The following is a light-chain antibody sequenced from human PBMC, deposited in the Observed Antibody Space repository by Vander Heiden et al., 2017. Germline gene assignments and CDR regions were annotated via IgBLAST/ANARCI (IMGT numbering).Light chain of an antibody. J-gene: IGKJ2*01. CDR1: QSLVFSHGNNY. V-gene: IGKV2-30*01. CDR3: MQATHWPYT. Sequence: TQSPLSLPVTPGQPGAISCRSSQSLVFSHGNNYLNWLNQSTGPKLRRLSDRVSERDFGAPDRFSGSRSGIAFTLKIRRVEAEDAGVYFCMQATHWPYTFGQGTKLEI. CDR2: RVS.